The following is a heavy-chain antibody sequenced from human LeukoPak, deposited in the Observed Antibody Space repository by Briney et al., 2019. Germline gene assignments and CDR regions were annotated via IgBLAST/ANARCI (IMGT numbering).Heavy chain of an antibody. CDR2: TYYGSKWYN. J-gene: IGHJ5*02. D-gene: IGHD3-9*01. CDR3: ARVDLGSAIFEPKWFDP. V-gene: IGHV6-1*01. CDR1: GDSVSSKSAA. Sequence: SQTLSPTCAISGDSVSSKSAAWNWIRQSPSRGLEWLGRTYYGSKWYNDYAESVKSRITIIADTSKNQFSLQLNSVTPEDTAVYYCARVDLGSAIFEPKWFDPWGQGTLVTVSS.